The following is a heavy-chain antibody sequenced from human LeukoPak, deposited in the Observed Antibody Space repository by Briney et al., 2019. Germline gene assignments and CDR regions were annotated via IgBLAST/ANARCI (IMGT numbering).Heavy chain of an antibody. Sequence: PSETLSLTCAVYGGSFSGYYWSWIRQPPGKGLEWIGEINHSGSTNYNPSLKSRVTISVDTSKNQFSLKLTSVTAADTAVYYCARANIHLLSRGWFDPWGQGTLVTVSS. CDR2: INHSGST. D-gene: IGHD5-18*01. CDR3: ARANIHLLSRGWFDP. J-gene: IGHJ5*02. V-gene: IGHV4-34*01. CDR1: GGSFSGYY.